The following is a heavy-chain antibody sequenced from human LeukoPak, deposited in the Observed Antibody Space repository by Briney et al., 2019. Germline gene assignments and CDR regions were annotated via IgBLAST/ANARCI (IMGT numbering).Heavy chain of an antibody. CDR1: GYSFTSYW. D-gene: IGHD2-15*01. CDR2: IDPSDSYT. CDR3: ARHWWAENWFDP. V-gene: IGHV5-10-1*01. J-gene: IGHJ5*02. Sequence: GESLRISCKGSGYSFTSYWIRWVRQMPGKGLEWMGRIDPSDSYTNYSPSFQGHVTISADKSISTAYLQWSSLKASDTAMYYCARHWWAENWFDPWGQGTLVTVSS.